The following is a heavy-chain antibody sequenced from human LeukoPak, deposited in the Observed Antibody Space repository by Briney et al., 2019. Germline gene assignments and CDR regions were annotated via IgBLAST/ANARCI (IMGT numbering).Heavy chain of an antibody. CDR2: INHSGST. CDR1: GGSFSGYY. D-gene: IGHD5-18*01. V-gene: IGHV4-34*01. Sequence: SETPSLTCAVYGGSFSGYYWSWIRQPPGKGLEWIGEINHSGSTNYNPSLKSRVTISVDTSKNQFSLKLSSVTAADTAVYYCARGDVDTAMVPFDYWGQGTLVTVSS. J-gene: IGHJ4*02. CDR3: ARGDVDTAMVPFDY.